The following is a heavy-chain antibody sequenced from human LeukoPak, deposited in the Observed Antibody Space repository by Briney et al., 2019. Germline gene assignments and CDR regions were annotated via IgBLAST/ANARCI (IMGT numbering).Heavy chain of an antibody. CDR3: ARDNGYSFRAPYYYYGMDV. CDR2: ISAYNGNT. CDR1: GYTFTSYG. V-gene: IGHV1-18*01. D-gene: IGHD5-18*01. Sequence: ASVKVSCKASGYTFTSYGISWVRQAPGQGLEWMGWISAYNGNTNYAQKLQGRVTMTTDTSTSTAYMELRSLRSDDTAVYYCARDNGYSFRAPYYYYGMDVWGQGTTVTVSS. J-gene: IGHJ6*02.